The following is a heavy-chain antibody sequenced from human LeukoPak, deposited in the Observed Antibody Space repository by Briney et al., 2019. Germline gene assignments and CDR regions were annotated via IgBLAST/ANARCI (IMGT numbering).Heavy chain of an antibody. Sequence: SETLSLTCAVYRGSFSGYYWSWIRQPPGKGLEWIGEINHSGSTNYNPSLKSRVTISVDTSKNQFSLKLSSVTAADTAVYYCARVQWLFRRKPFDYWGQGTLVTVSS. D-gene: IGHD6-19*01. CDR2: INHSGST. V-gene: IGHV4-34*01. J-gene: IGHJ4*02. CDR1: RGSFSGYY. CDR3: ARVQWLFRRKPFDY.